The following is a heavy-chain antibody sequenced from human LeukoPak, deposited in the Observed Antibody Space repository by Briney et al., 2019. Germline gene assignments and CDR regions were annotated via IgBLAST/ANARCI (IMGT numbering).Heavy chain of an antibody. J-gene: IGHJ6*03. D-gene: IGHD3-3*01. Sequence: SETLSLTCAVSGGSISSSNWWSWVRQPPGKGLEWIGEIYHSGSTNYNPSLKSRVTMSVDTSKIQFSLKLSSVTAADTAVYYCARDRSGYDYYMDVWGKGTTVTISS. CDR1: GGSISSSNW. CDR2: IYHSGST. V-gene: IGHV4-4*02. CDR3: ARDRSGYDYYMDV.